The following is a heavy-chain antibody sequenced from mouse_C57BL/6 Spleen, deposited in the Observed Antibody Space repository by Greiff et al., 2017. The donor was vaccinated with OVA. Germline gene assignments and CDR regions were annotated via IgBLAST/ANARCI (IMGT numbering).Heavy chain of an antibody. CDR1: GFSFNTYA. CDR3: VAGLLYSEFAY. D-gene: IGHD2-3*01. Sequence: EVMLVESGGGLVQPKGSLKLSCAASGFSFNTYAMNWVRQAPGKGLEWVARIRSKSNNYATYYADSVKDRFTISRDDSESMLYLQMNNLKTEDTAMYYCVAGLLYSEFAYWGQGTLVTVSA. V-gene: IGHV10-1*01. CDR2: IRSKSNNYAT. J-gene: IGHJ3*01.